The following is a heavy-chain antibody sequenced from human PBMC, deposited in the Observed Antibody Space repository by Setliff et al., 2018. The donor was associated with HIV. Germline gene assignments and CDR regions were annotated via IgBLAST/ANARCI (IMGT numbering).Heavy chain of an antibody. Sequence: GASVKVSCKASGYNFGSYFMHWVRQAPGKGLEWMGNIKLSSGGTKFAQKFLGRVTMTRDTSTNTAFMELRRLNSDDTATYFCVTSPGSFTSVDETEAGDYWGQGTLVTVSS. CDR3: VTSPGSFTSVDETEAGDY. CDR1: GYNFGSYF. V-gene: IGHV1-2*02. J-gene: IGHJ4*02. CDR2: IKLSSGGT. D-gene: IGHD6-25*01.